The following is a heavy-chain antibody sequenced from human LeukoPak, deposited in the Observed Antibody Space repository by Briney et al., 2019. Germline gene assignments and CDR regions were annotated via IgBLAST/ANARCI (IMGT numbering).Heavy chain of an antibody. Sequence: SETLSLTCTVSGGSISSYYWSWIRQPPGKGLEWIGYIYYSGSTNYNPSLKSRVTVSVDTSKNQFSLKLSSVTAADTAVYYCASLYSSSSYFDYWGQGTLVTVSS. CDR2: IYYSGST. CDR3: ASLYSSSSYFDY. D-gene: IGHD6-6*01. CDR1: GGSISSYY. V-gene: IGHV4-59*01. J-gene: IGHJ4*02.